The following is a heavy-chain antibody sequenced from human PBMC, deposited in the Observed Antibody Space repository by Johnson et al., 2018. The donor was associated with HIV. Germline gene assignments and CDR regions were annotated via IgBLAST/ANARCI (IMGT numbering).Heavy chain of an antibody. CDR1: GFIFRTYG. CDR3: AKSGLFVLVVYAPDVFDI. CDR2: IRYDGSNK. V-gene: IGHV3-30*02. D-gene: IGHD2-8*02. Sequence: QVQLMESGGGVVQPGGTLRLSCAASGFIFRTYGMHWVRQAPGKGLEWVAFIRYDGSNKYYADAVKGRFTISRDNSKNTVYLQMNSLRAEDTAVYYCAKSGLFVLVVYAPDVFDIWGQGTMVTVSS. J-gene: IGHJ3*02.